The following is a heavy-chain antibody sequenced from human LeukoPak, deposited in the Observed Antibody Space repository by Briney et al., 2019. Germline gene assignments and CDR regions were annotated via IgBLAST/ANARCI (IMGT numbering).Heavy chain of an antibody. CDR3: ARHVRYGGIWYYFDY. J-gene: IGHJ4*02. V-gene: IGHV5-51*01. CDR1: GYSSTSYW. CDR2: IYPGDSHT. D-gene: IGHD3-16*01. Sequence: GESLKISGKGSGYSSTSYWIGWGRQMPGKGLEWMGIIYPGDSHTTNSPSFQGQLTISVEKSISTAYLQWSSLKASDTAMYYCARHVRYGGIWYYFDYWGQGTLVTVSS.